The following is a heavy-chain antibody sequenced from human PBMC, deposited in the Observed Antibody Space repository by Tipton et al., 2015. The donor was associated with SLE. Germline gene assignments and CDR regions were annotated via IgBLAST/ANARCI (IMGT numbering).Heavy chain of an antibody. V-gene: IGHV4-39*07. CDR2: IYYTGST. CDR3: ARDRGSGSYYTHDAFDI. D-gene: IGHD3-10*01. Sequence: TLSLTCPVSGGSISSSSYYWGWMRQPPGQGLEWIASIYYTGSTYYNPSLRGRVTISIDRSRNQVSLKLNSVTAADTAVYYCARDRGSGSYYTHDAFDIWGQGTMVTVSS. CDR1: GGSISSSSYY. J-gene: IGHJ3*02.